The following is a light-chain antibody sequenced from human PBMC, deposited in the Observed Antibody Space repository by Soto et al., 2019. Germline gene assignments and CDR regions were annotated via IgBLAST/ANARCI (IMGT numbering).Light chain of an antibody. J-gene: IGKJ2*01. CDR1: QSIHNW. CDR2: KAS. Sequence: DFQMTQSPSTLSASVGDRVTITCRASQSIHNWLAWDQLKPGRAPQLLMYKASTLETGVPSRFSGSGSGTEFTLTISSVQPYDFAAYYCHQYNAPPYTFGQGTKVEIK. V-gene: IGKV1-5*03. CDR3: HQYNAPPYT.